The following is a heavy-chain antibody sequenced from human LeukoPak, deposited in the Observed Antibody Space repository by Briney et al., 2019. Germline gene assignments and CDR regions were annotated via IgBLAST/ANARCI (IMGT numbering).Heavy chain of an antibody. Sequence: SETLSLTCTVSGGSLSSYYWGWIRQPPGKGLEWIGSIYYSGSTYYDPSLKSRVTISVDTSKNQFSLKLSSVTAADTAVYYCASGGGYSYGRNWFDPWGQGTLVTVSS. J-gene: IGHJ5*02. CDR1: GGSLSSYY. V-gene: IGHV4-39*07. D-gene: IGHD5-18*01. CDR3: ASGGGYSYGRNWFDP. CDR2: IYYSGST.